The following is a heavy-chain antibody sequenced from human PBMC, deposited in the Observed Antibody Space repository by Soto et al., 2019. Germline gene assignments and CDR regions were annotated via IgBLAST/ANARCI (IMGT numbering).Heavy chain of an antibody. J-gene: IGHJ4*02. CDR1: GFTFGDYA. D-gene: IGHD2-15*01. Sequence: GGSLRLSCTASGFTFGDYAMSWVRQATGKGLEWVGFIRSKAYGGTTEYAASVKGRFTISRDDSKSIAYLQMNSLKTEDTAVYYCTVVVAATSPYFDYWGQGTLVTVSS. V-gene: IGHV3-49*04. CDR2: IRSKAYGGTT. CDR3: TVVVAATSPYFDY.